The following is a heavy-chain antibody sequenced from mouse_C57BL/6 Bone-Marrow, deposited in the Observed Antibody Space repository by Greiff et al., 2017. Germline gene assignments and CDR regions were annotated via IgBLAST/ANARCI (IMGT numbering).Heavy chain of an antibody. CDR2: ISSGSSTI. CDR1: GFTFSDYG. J-gene: IGHJ1*03. CDR3: ARRRLTGTWYFDV. Sequence: EVHLVESGGGLVKPGGSLKLSCAASGFTFSDYGMHWVRQAPEKGLEWVAYISSGSSTIYYADTVKGRFTISRDNAKNTLFLQMTSLRSEDTAMYYCARRRLTGTWYFDVWGTGTTVTVSS. D-gene: IGHD4-1*01. V-gene: IGHV5-17*01.